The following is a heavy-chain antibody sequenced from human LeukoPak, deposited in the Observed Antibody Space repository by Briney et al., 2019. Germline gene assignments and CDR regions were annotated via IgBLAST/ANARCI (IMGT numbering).Heavy chain of an antibody. D-gene: IGHD6-19*01. Sequence: GRSLSLSCAASGFTFGRYGIHWVRQPPGKWLEWVAVILYDASNKYYADSVKGRFTISRDNSKNTLYLQMNSLRAEDTAVYYCAKGSGAWVAVAEWFEPWGQGNLVTASS. V-gene: IGHV3-30*18. J-gene: IGHJ5*02. CDR2: ILYDASNK. CDR3: AKGSGAWVAVAEWFEP. CDR1: GFTFGRYG.